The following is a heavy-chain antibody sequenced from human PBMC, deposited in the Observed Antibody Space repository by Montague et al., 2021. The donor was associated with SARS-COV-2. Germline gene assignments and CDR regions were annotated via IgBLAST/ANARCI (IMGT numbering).Heavy chain of an antibody. D-gene: IGHD3-9*01. J-gene: IGHJ6*02. CDR1: GFSLSTSGMC. CDR3: ARTHYDILTGYEDGMDV. CDR2: IDWDDDK. V-gene: IGHV2-70*11. Sequence: PALVKPTQTLTLTCTFSGFSLSTSGMCVSWIRQPPGKALEWLARIDWDDDKYYSTSLKTRLTISKDTSKNQVVLTMTNMDPVDTATYYCARTHYDILTGYEDGMDVWGQGTTVTVPS.